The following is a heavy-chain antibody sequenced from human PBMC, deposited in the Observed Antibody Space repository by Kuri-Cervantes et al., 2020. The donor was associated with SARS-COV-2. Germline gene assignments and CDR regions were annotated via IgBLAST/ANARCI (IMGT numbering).Heavy chain of an antibody. CDR1: GYTFTGYY. CDR2: INPNSGGT. V-gene: IGHV1-2*06. Sequence: ASVKVSCKASGYTFTGYYMHWVRQTPGQGLEWMGRINPNSGGTNYAQKFQGRVTMTRDTSISTAYMELDRLSSDDTAVYYCATSDCTNGVCYSHYYYYGMDVWGQGTTVTVSS. CDR3: ATSDCTNGVCYSHYYYYGMDV. D-gene: IGHD2-8*01. J-gene: IGHJ6*02.